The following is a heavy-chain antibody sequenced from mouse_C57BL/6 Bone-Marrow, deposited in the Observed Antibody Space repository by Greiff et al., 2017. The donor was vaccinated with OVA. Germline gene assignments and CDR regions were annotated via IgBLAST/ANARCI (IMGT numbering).Heavy chain of an antibody. J-gene: IGHJ1*03. V-gene: IGHV1-52*01. CDR2: IDPSDSET. CDR1: GYTFTSYW. Sequence: QVQLQQPGAELVRPGSSVKLSCKASGYTFTSYWMHWVKQRPIQGLEWIGNIDPSDSETHYNQKFKDKATLTVDKSSSTAYMQLSSLTSEDSAVYYVARRDYYGSSSYGYFDVWGTGTTVTVSS. CDR3: ARRDYYGSSSYGYFDV. D-gene: IGHD1-1*01.